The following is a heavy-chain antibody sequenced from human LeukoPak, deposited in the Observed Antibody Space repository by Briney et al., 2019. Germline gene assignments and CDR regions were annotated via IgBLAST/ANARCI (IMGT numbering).Heavy chain of an antibody. J-gene: IGHJ4*02. CDR1: GDSISSTTYW. V-gene: IGHV4-39*01. D-gene: IGHD4-11*01. CDR2: MSYVGIN. Sequence: SETLSLTRTVSGDSISSTTYWWGWIRQSPGKGLEWIGSMSYVGINSYKPSPKNRATIYVYTPKNPCSLLLDCVTAADTAVYYCTRLPLDYSLDHWGQGTPVSVSS. CDR3: TRLPLDYSLDH.